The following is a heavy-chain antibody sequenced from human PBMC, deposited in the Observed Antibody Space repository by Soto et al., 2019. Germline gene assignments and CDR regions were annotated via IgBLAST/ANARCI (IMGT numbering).Heavy chain of an antibody. CDR1: GVSFRGYY. J-gene: IGHJ3*02. CDR3: ARVVRQSAFDI. D-gene: IGHD1-26*01. Sequence: PSETLSLTCAVYGVSFRGYYLSWVRQPPGKGLEWIGEINHSGSTNYNPSLKSRVTISVDTSKNQFSLKLSSVTAADTAVYYCARVVRQSAFDIWGQGTMVTVSS. V-gene: IGHV4-34*01. CDR2: INHSGST.